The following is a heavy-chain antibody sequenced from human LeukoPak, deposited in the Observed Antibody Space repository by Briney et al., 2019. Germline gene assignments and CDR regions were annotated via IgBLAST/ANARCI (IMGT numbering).Heavy chain of an antibody. V-gene: IGHV1-2*02. Sequence: ASVKVSCKASGYTFSGFYIHWMRQAPGQGLEWMGWINPNSGDTKYAQKFQGRVTMTRDTSISTAYMEVRRLKSDDRAVYYCARPDTSMIMGGYYSDYWGQGTLVTVSS. CDR3: ARPDTSMIMGGYYSDY. CDR2: INPNSGDT. D-gene: IGHD5-18*01. J-gene: IGHJ4*02. CDR1: GYTFSGFY.